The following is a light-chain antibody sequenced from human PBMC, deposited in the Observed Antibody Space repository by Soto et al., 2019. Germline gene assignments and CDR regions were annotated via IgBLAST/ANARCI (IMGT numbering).Light chain of an antibody. J-gene: IGLJ1*01. V-gene: IGLV2-14*01. CDR1: SSDFAIYNS. CDR2: DVT. Sequence: QSALTQPASVSGSPGQSITLLCTGTSSDFAIYNSVSWYQQHPGKAPKLMIHDVTNRPSGVSGRFSGSRSGNTASLTISGLQAEDEADYFCSSFTSSSSDVFGPGTKVTVL. CDR3: SSFTSSSSDV.